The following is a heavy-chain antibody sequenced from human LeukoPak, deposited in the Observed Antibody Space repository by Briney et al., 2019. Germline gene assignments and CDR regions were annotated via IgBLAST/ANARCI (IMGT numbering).Heavy chain of an antibody. Sequence: SETLSLTCTVSGGSFGNNYWSWIRQPPGKGLEWIGYIYDSGTTNYNPSLKSRVTISVDTATNQFSLKLRSVTAADTAVYYCARDFSAAFDIWGQGTMVTVSS. V-gene: IGHV4-59*01. D-gene: IGHD2/OR15-2a*01. CDR3: ARDFSAAFDI. J-gene: IGHJ3*02. CDR2: IYDSGTT. CDR1: GGSFGNNY.